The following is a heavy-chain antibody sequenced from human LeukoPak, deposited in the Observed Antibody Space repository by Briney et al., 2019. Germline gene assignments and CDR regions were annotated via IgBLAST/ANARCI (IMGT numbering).Heavy chain of an antibody. V-gene: IGHV1-18*01. CDR1: GYTFTSYG. CDR2: ISAYNGNT. Sequence: GASVKVSCKASGYTFTSYGISWVRQAPGQGLEWMGWISAYNGNTNYAQKLQGRVTTTTDTSTSTAYMELRSLRSDDTAVYYCAVAQDYYDSSGYYGDYWGQGTLVTVSS. J-gene: IGHJ4*02. CDR3: AVAQDYYDSSGYYGDY. D-gene: IGHD3-22*01.